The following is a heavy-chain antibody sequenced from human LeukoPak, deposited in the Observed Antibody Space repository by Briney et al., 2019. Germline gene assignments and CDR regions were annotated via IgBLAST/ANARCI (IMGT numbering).Heavy chain of an antibody. CDR2: ISGSGGST. V-gene: IGHV3-23*01. CDR1: GFTFSSYA. CDR3: AKEPYAIVGATELDY. D-gene: IGHD1-26*01. Sequence: GGSLRLSCAASGFTFSSYAMSWVRQAPGKGLEWVSAISGSGGSTYYADSVKGRSTISRDNSKNTLYLQMNSLRAEDTAVYYCAKEPYAIVGATELDYWGQGTLVTVSS. J-gene: IGHJ4*02.